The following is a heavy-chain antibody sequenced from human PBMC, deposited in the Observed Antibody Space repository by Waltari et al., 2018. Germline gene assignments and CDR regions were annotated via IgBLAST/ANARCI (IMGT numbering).Heavy chain of an antibody. V-gene: IGHV5-10-1*03. J-gene: IGHJ4*02. CDR1: GYSFTSNW. CDR3: ARRTDPGTYFDY. Sequence: EVQLVQSGAEVKKPGESLRISCKASGYSFTSNWISWVRQMPGKGLEWMGKMDPRDSYTNYSPSFQGHVTFSVDKSISTAYRQWHSLRASDTAMYYCARRTDPGTYFDYWGQGALVTVSS. D-gene: IGHD1-1*01. CDR2: MDPRDSYT.